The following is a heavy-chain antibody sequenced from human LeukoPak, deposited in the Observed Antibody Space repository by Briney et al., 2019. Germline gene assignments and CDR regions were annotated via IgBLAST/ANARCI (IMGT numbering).Heavy chain of an antibody. CDR1: GFTFSGSW. Sequence: GGSLRLSCAASGFTFSGSWMHWVRQAPGKGLVWVSRITGDGSGATYADSVKGRFTISRDNAKNTVYLQMNSLRDEDTAVYYCARFLMVTAGDYWGQGTPVTVSS. CDR2: ITGDGSGA. V-gene: IGHV3-74*01. J-gene: IGHJ4*02. D-gene: IGHD2-21*02. CDR3: ARFLMVTAGDY.